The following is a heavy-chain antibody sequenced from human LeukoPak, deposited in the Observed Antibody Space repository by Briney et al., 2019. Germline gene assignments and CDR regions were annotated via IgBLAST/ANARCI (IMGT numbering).Heavy chain of an antibody. CDR1: GGSISSGSYF. V-gene: IGHV4-61*02. Sequence: TLSLTCTVSGGSISSGSYFWSWIRQSAGKGLELIGRIYTSGSTNYNPSLKSRVTISVDTAKNQFSLKLSSVTAADTAVYYCARSSFGGIIVIPAGYWGQGTLVTVSS. CDR3: ARSSFGGIIVIPAGY. J-gene: IGHJ4*02. D-gene: IGHD3-16*02. CDR2: IYTSGST.